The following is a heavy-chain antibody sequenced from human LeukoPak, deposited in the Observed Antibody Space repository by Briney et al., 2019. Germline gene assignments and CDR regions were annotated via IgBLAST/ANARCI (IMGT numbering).Heavy chain of an antibody. CDR2: IKPNSGDT. CDR3: ARSSGWKYNIDY. J-gene: IGHJ4*02. V-gene: IGHV1-2*02. D-gene: IGHD6-19*01. CDR1: GYTFTDYY. Sequence: ASVKVSCKASGYTFTDYYMHWVRQAPGQGLEWMGWIKPNSGDTNSAQKFQGRVTMTRDTSISTAYMELSRLRSDDTAMYYCARSSGWKYNIDYWGQGTLVTVSS.